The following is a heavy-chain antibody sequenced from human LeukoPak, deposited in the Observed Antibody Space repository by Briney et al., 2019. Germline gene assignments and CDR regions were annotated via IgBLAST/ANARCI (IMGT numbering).Heavy chain of an antibody. D-gene: IGHD3-22*01. Sequence: GSXRLSCAASGFTVSTYYMSWVRLAPGKGLESVAVIYGGGSTFYADSVKDRFTISRDNSKNSVFLQMKGLRAEDTAVYFCARDQDYDTSGYYGFDAFDIWGPGTMVTVSS. CDR3: ARDQDYDTSGYYGFDAFDI. V-gene: IGHV3-66*01. J-gene: IGHJ3*02. CDR1: GFTVSTYY. CDR2: IYGGGST.